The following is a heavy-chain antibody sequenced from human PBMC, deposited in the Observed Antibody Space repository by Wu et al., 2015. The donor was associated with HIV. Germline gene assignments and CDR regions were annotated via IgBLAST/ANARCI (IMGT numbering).Heavy chain of an antibody. Sequence: QVQLVQSGAEVKKPGASVKVSCKASGYTFTSYYMHWVRQAPGQGLEWMGIINPSGGSTSYAQKFQGRVTMTRDTSTSTVYMELSSLRSEDTAVYYCARDVGDYVWGSYRPGFDYWGQGTLVTVSS. D-gene: IGHD3-16*02. V-gene: IGHV1-46*03. CDR3: ARDVGDYVWGSYRPGFDY. J-gene: IGHJ4*02. CDR1: GYTFTSYY. CDR2: INPSGGST.